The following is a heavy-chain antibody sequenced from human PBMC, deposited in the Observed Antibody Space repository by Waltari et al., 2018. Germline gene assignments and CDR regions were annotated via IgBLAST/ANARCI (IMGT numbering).Heavy chain of an antibody. CDR3: ARGISIPELYYFDF. J-gene: IGHJ4*02. CDR2: IDWDDEK. D-gene: IGHD3-3*02. V-gene: IGHV2-70*16. CDR1: GFSLTTRGMS. Sequence: QVTLKESGPVLLKPTQTLTLTCAFSGFSLTTRGMSVSWIRQSPGRALEWLARIDWDDEKFYRTSLKTRLTISKDTSKNQVVLTSTNMDPVDTATYYCARGISIPELYYFDFWGRGTLVTVSS.